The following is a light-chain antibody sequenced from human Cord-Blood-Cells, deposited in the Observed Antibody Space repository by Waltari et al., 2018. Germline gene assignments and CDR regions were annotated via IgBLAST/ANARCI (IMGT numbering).Light chain of an antibody. V-gene: IGKV1-33*01. CDR1: QDISNY. CDR3: QQYDNLPYT. CDR2: DAS. J-gene: IGKJ2*01. Sequence: MTQSPPSLSASVGHRVTITCQASQDISNYLNWYQQKPGKAPKLLIYDASNLETGDPSRFSGSGSGTDFTLTISSLQPEDIETYYCQQYDNLPYTFGQGTKLDIK.